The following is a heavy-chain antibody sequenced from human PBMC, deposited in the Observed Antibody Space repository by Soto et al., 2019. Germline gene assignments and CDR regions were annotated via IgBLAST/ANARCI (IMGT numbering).Heavy chain of an antibody. Sequence: GGSLRLSCAASGFTFSSYWMSWVRQAPGKGLEWVANIKQDGSEKYYVDSVKGRFTISRDNAKHSLYLQMNSLRAKDTAVYYCARPYSSSWDYYYGMDVWGQGATVTVSS. CDR2: IKQDGSEK. D-gene: IGHD6-13*01. V-gene: IGHV3-7*01. CDR1: GFTFSSYW. J-gene: IGHJ6*02. CDR3: ARPYSSSWDYYYGMDV.